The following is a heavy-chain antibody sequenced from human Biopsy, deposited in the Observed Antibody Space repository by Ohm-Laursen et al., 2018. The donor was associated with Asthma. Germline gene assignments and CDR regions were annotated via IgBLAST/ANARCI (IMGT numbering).Heavy chain of an antibody. CDR3: ARDAGYCGGDCYSLLEYYYYYYGMDV. CDR2: ISSSSSYI. J-gene: IGHJ6*02. V-gene: IGHV3-21*01. D-gene: IGHD2-21*02. CDR1: GFTFRTYS. Sequence: SLRLSCTASGFTFRTYSMSWVRQAPGKGLEWVSSISSSSSYIYYADSVKSRFTISRDNAKNSLYLQMNSLRDEDTAVYYCARDAGYCGGDCYSLLEYYYYYYGMDVWGQGTTVTVSS.